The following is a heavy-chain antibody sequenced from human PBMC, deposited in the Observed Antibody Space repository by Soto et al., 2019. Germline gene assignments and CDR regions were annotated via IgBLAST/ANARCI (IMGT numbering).Heavy chain of an antibody. CDR2: ISAYDGKT. CDR3: ARDPHEFWTSYWFDP. J-gene: IGHJ5*02. V-gene: IGHV1-18*01. Sequence: ASVKVSCKTSGYTFNTYGINWVRQAPGQGLELMGWISAYDGKTTYAEKFQGRVTLTTDTSTSTAYMELRSLRSDDTAIYYCARDPHEFWTSYWFDPWGQGTPVTVSS. CDR1: GYTFNTYG. D-gene: IGHD3-3*01.